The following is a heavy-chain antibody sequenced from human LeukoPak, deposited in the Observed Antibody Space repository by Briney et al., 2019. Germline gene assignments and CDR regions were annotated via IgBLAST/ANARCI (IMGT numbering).Heavy chain of an antibody. CDR3: ARQIRYCSSTSCYIAFDI. CDR2: IYPGDSDT. D-gene: IGHD2-2*02. J-gene: IGHJ3*02. CDR1: GYSFTSYW. Sequence: GESLKISCKGSGYSFTSYWIGWVRQMPGKGLEWMGIIYPGDSDTRYSPSFQGQVTISADKSISTAYLQWSSLKASDTAMYYCARQIRYCSSTSCYIAFDIWGQGTMVTVSS. V-gene: IGHV5-51*01.